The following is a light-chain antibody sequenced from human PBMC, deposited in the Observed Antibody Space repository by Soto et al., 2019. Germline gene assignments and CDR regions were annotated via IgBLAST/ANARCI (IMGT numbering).Light chain of an antibody. CDR1: QSVGSS. Sequence: EIVLTQSPATLSLSPGETTTLSCRASQSVGSSLAWYQQKPGQAPRLLIYDASVRATGIPDRFSGSGSATDFILTISSLEPEDFAIYYCQQRSNWPPISFGQGTKLEIK. V-gene: IGKV3-11*01. CDR3: QQRSNWPPIS. J-gene: IGKJ2*01. CDR2: DAS.